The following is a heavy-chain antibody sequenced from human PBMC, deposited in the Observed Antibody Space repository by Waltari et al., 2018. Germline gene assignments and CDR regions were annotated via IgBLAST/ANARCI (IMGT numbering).Heavy chain of an antibody. Sequence: QVQLQESGPGLVKPSETLSLTSPVSGRPILSYYWSWIRQPPGKGLEWIGYIYYSGSTNYNPSLKSRVTISVDTSKNQFSLKLSSVTAADTAVYYCADGWYFDYWGQGTLVTVSS. CDR1: GRPILSYY. CDR2: IYYSGST. V-gene: IGHV4-59*01. J-gene: IGHJ4*02. D-gene: IGHD6-19*01. CDR3: ADGWYFDY.